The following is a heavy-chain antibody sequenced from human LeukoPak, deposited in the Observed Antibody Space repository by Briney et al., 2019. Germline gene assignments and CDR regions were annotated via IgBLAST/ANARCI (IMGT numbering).Heavy chain of an antibody. CDR2: ITGSGSDT. CDR1: GYTFSSYA. Sequence: GGSLRLSCEASGYTFSSYAMNWVRQVPGKGLEWVSSITGSGSDTYFVDSVKGRFTISRDNSKNTLYLQLNSLRAEDTAVYYCAKGTEGYCSGTICYPFDYWGRGTLVTVSS. D-gene: IGHD2-15*01. J-gene: IGHJ4*02. V-gene: IGHV3-23*01. CDR3: AKGTEGYCSGTICYPFDY.